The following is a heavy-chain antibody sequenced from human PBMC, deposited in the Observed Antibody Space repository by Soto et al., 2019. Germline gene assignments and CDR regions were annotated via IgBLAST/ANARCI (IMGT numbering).Heavy chain of an antibody. CDR2: INHSGST. V-gene: IGHV4-34*01. CDR1: GGSFSGYY. J-gene: IGHJ4*02. CDR3: ARGREFDY. Sequence: SEILSLTCAVYGGSFSGYYWSWIRQPPGKGLEWIGEINHSGSTNYNPSLKSRVTISVDTSKNQFSLKLSSVTAADTAVYYCARGREFDYWGQGTLVTVSS.